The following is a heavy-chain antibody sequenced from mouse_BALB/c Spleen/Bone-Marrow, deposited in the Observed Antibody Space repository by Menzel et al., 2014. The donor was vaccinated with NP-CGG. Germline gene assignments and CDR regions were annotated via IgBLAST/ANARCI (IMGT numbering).Heavy chain of an antibody. CDR2: INPHSNTI. Sequence: EVHLVESGGGLVQPGGSLKLSCAASGFDFSRYWMSWVRQAPGKGLEWIGEINPHSNTINCTPSLKDKFIISRDNAKNTLYLQMSKVRSEDTAPYCCARLGCYGSFAYWGQGTLVAVSA. J-gene: IGHJ3*01. CDR1: GFDFSRYW. CDR3: ARLGCYGSFAY. D-gene: IGHD1-2*01. V-gene: IGHV4-1*02.